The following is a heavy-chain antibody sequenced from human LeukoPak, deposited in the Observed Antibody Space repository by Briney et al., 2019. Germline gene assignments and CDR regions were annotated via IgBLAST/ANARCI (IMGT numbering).Heavy chain of an antibody. V-gene: IGHV3-9*01. D-gene: IGHD3-3*01. CDR1: GFIFNNYA. CDR2: ISWNSGSI. Sequence: GGSLRLSCAGSGFIFNNYAMHWVRQPPGKGLEWVSGISWNSGSIDYADSVKGRFTISRDNSKNTLYLQMNSLRAEDTAVYYCAREGPTWIFGVVIRNMDVWGQGTTVTVSS. CDR3: AREGPTWIFGVVIRNMDV. J-gene: IGHJ6*02.